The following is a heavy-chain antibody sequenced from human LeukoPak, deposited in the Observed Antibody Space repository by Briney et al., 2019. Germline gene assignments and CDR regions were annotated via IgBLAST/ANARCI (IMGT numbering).Heavy chain of an antibody. Sequence: ASVKVSCKASGYTFTGYYMHWVRQAPGQGLEWMGWINPNSGGTNYAQKFQGRVTMTRDTSISTAYMELSRLRSDDTAVYYCARAPIGYSSYQIDYWGQGTLVTVSS. CDR2: INPNSGGT. J-gene: IGHJ4*02. D-gene: IGHD6-6*01. CDR3: ARAPIGYSSYQIDY. CDR1: GYTFTGYY. V-gene: IGHV1-2*02.